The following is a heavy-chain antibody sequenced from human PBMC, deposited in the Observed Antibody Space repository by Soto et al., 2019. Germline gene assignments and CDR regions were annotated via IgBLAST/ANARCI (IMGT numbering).Heavy chain of an antibody. CDR2: IYHNGSP. CDR1: GGSISSSSYY. J-gene: IGHJ4*02. D-gene: IGHD5-18*01. V-gene: IGHV4-30-2*01. CDR3: SRGAIQGHQVEGQPPTSLTLDY. Sequence: PSETLSLTCTVSGGSISSSSYYWGWIRQPPGKGLEWIGYIYHNGSPYYNPSLKSRVTISVDRSKNQFSLKLSSVTAADMAVYYCSRGAIQGHQVEGQPPTSLTLDYWSQGTQVTVSS.